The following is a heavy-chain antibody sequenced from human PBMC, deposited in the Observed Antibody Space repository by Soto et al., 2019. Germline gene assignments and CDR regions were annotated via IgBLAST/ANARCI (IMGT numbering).Heavy chain of an antibody. CDR3: AVYYDSTQWFDP. J-gene: IGHJ5*02. CDR2: IIPIFGTA. CDR1: GGTFSSYA. V-gene: IGHV1-69*13. Sequence: SVKVSCKASGGTFSSYAISWVRQAPGQGLEWMGGIIPIFGTANYAQKFQGRVTITADESTSTAYMELSSLRSEDTAVYYCAVYYDSTQWFDPWGQGILVTVSS. D-gene: IGHD3-22*01.